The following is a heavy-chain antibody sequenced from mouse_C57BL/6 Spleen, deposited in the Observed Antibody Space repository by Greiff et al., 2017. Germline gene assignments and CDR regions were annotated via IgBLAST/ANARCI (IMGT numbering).Heavy chain of an antibody. D-gene: IGHD2-3*01. V-gene: IGHV5-9-1*02. CDR1: GFTFSSYA. CDR3: TRDFYYGYYVYYAMDY. Sequence: EVMLVESGAGLVKPGGSLKLSCAASGFTFSSYAMSWVSQTPEKRLEWVAYISSGGDYIYYADTVKGRVTISRENVSNTLYLQMSILKSEDTAMYYCTRDFYYGYYVYYAMDYWGQGTSVTVSS. CDR2: ISSGGDYI. J-gene: IGHJ4*01.